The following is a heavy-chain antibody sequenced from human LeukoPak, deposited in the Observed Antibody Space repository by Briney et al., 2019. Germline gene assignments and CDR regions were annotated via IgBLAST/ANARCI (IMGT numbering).Heavy chain of an antibody. V-gene: IGHV3-7*01. CDR3: ARDRGWYHADS. CDR2: IKEDGSWK. D-gene: IGHD6-19*01. CDR1: GFTFSFSW. Sequence: GGSLRLSCAASGFTFSFSWMGWARQAPGKGLEWVANIKEDGSWKHYAVSVQGRFTISRDNAKNSLYLRMNSLRAEDTAVYYCARDRGWYHADSWGQGTLVTVSS. J-gene: IGHJ4*02.